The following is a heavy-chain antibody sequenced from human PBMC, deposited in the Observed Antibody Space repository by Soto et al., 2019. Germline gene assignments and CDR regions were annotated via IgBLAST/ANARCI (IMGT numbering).Heavy chain of an antibody. CDR3: ARQRSGYYRNNWFDP. Sequence: TSETLSLTCTVSGASISSSSYYWGWIRQPPGKELEWIGNIYYSGSTYHNPSLKSRATISVDTSKNQFSLKLSSMTAADTAVYYCARQRSGYYRNNWFDPWGQGILVTVSS. V-gene: IGHV4-39*01. J-gene: IGHJ5*02. CDR1: GASISSSSYY. D-gene: IGHD3-3*01. CDR2: IYYSGST.